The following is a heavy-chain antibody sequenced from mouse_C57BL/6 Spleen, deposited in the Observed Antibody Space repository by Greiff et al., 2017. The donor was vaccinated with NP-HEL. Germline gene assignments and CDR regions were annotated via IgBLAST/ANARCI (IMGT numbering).Heavy chain of an antibody. Sequence: QVQLKQPGAELVKPGASVKVSCKASGYTFTSYWMHWVKQRPGQGLEWIGRIHPSDSDTNYNQKFKGKATLTVDKSSSTAYMQLSSLTSEDSAVYYCAIDGYPYYFDYWGQGTTLTVSS. D-gene: IGHD2-3*01. CDR3: AIDGYPYYFDY. J-gene: IGHJ2*01. V-gene: IGHV1-74*01. CDR1: GYTFTSYW. CDR2: IHPSDSDT.